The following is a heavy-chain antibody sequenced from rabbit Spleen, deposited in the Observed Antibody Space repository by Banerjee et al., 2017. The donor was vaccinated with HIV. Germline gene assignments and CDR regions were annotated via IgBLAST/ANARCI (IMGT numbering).Heavy chain of an antibody. Sequence: QSLEESGGGLVKPGASLTLTCTASGVSFSFSSYMCWVRQAPGKGLEWIACIEVGSSDFTYFATWAKGRFTISKTSSTTVTLQVTRLTAADTATYFCARDTGTSFSSYGMDLWGQGTLVTVS. D-gene: IGHD7-1*01. CDR2: IEVGSSDFT. CDR3: ARDTGTSFSSYGMDL. CDR1: GVSFSFSSY. J-gene: IGHJ6*01. V-gene: IGHV1S40*01.